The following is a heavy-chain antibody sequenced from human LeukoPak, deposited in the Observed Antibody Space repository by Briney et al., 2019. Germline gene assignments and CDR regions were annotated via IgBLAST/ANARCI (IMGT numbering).Heavy chain of an antibody. V-gene: IGHV4-39*01. J-gene: IGHJ5*02. CDR3: ARLRVGAALNWFDP. D-gene: IGHD1-26*01. CDR2: IYYSGST. Sequence: PSETLYLTCTVSGGSISSSSYYWGWIRQPPGKGLEWIGSIYYSGSTYYNPSLKSRVTISVDTSKNQFSLKLSSVTAADTAVYYCARLRVGAALNWFDPWGQGTLVTVSS. CDR1: GGSISSSSYY.